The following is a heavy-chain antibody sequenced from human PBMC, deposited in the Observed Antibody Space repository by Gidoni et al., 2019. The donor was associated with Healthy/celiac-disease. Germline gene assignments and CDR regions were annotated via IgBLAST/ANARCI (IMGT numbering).Heavy chain of an antibody. D-gene: IGHD6-19*01. Sequence: QVQLVQSGAEVKKPGSSVKVSCKASGGPFSSYTISWVRQAPGQGLEWMGRLITILGIANYAQKFQGRVTMTADKSTGTAYMELSSLRSEDTAVYYCARGEVRQWPKYYYYYYGMDVWGQGTTVTVSS. J-gene: IGHJ6*02. V-gene: IGHV1-69*02. CDR1: GGPFSSYT. CDR2: LITILGIA. CDR3: ARGEVRQWPKYYYYYYGMDV.